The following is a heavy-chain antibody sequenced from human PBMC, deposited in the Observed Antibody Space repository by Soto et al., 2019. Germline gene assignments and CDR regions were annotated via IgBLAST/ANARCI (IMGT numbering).Heavy chain of an antibody. Sequence: GGSLRLSCAASGFTFTNHNMNWVRQAPGKGLEWVSSISSSRFFRNYADSVKGRFSISRDNDKNLVYLQMDSLRAEDTAVYYCARDPPLSVLVVVATDDFWGQGTLVTVSS. CDR3: ARDPPLSVLVVVATDDF. D-gene: IGHD2-21*01. J-gene: IGHJ4*02. CDR1: GFTFTNHN. CDR2: ISSSRFFR. V-gene: IGHV3-21*01.